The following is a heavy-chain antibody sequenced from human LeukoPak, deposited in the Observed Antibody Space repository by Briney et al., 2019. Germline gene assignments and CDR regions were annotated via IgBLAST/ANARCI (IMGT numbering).Heavy chain of an antibody. CDR1: GFSLSYYS. D-gene: IGHD2-15*01. V-gene: IGHV3-48*04. CDR2: ISSSSSTM. J-gene: IGHJ6*02. CDR3: AKVDYCSGGSCHSGGYGMDV. Sequence: GGSLRLSCAASGFSLSYYSMNWVRQVPGKGLEWVSYISSSSSTMYYADSVKGRFTISRDNAKNSMYLQMNSLRVEDTAVYYCAKVDYCSGGSCHSGGYGMDVWGQGTTVTVSS.